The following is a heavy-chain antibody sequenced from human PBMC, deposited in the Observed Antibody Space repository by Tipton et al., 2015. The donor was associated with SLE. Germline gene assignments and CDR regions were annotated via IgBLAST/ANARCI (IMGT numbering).Heavy chain of an antibody. V-gene: IGHV6-1*01. J-gene: IGHJ4*02. CDR3: ARGYDSSGLLDY. D-gene: IGHD3-22*01. CDR1: GDSVSSNSAA. Sequence: LRLSCAISGDSVSSNSAAWNWIRQSPSRGLEWLGRTYYRSKWYNDYAVSVKSRITINPDTSKNQFSLQLNSVTPEDTAVYYCARGYDSSGLLDYWGQGTLVTVSS. CDR2: TYYRSKWYN.